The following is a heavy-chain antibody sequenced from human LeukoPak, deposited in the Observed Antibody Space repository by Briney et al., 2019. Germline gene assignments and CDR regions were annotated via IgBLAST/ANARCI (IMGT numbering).Heavy chain of an antibody. CDR1: GGSISSSSYY. Sequence: PSETLSLTCTVSGGSISSSSYYWGWIRQPPGKGLEWIGSIYYSGSTYYNPSLKSRVTISVDTSKNQFSLKLSSVTAADTAVYYCARLQSGSGWYDRVYYYGMDVWGQGTTVTVSS. CDR2: IYYSGST. J-gene: IGHJ6*02. D-gene: IGHD6-19*01. V-gene: IGHV4-39*01. CDR3: ARLQSGSGWYDRVYYYGMDV.